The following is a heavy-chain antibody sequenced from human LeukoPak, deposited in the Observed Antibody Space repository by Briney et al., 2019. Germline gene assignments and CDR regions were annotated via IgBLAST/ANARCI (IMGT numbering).Heavy chain of an antibody. J-gene: IGHJ6*02. CDR3: ARVGGYYDPSRGIRVKYGMDV. Sequence: SETLSLTCTVSGGSISSGGYYWSWIRQHPGKGLEWIGYIYYSGSTYYNPSLKSRVTISVDTSKNQFSLKLSSVTAADTAVYYCARVGGYYDPSRGIRVKYGMDVWGQGTTVTVSS. CDR1: GGSISSGGYY. CDR2: IYYSGST. D-gene: IGHD3-16*01. V-gene: IGHV4-31*03.